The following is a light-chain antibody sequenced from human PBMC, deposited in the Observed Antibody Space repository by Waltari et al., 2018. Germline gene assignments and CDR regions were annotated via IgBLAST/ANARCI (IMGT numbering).Light chain of an antibody. Sequence: DIQMTQSPSSLSPSVGDRVTITCRASQTITTYLNWYQQQTGKAPNLLMYAASSLESGVASRFSGSGSGTDFTLTINSLQVEDFATYYCQQSYSTPFTFGPGTKVDIK. CDR2: AAS. CDR3: QQSYSTPFT. J-gene: IGKJ3*01. V-gene: IGKV1-39*01. CDR1: QTITTY.